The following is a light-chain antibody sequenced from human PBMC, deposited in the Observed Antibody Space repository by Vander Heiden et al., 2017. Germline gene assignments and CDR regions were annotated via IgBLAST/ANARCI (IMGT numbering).Light chain of an antibody. J-gene: IGKJ2*01. V-gene: IGKV3-11*01. CDR2: DAS. CDR3: QQRSFCPIT. Sequence: EIVLTQSPATLSLSPGERATLSCRASQSVSNFLAWYQQKPGQAPRLLIYDASNRANGIPARFSGGGSGTDFTLTISSLEPEDFVIYYCQQRSFCPITFGQGTKVEIK. CDR1: QSVSNF.